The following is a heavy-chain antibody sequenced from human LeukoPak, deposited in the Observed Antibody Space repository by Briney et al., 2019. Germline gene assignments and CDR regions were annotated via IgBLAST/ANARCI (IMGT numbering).Heavy chain of an antibody. CDR3: AKSQYYYDSSAAAGAFDI. V-gene: IGHV3-48*04. CDR1: GFTLSRYS. J-gene: IGHJ3*02. Sequence: GGSLRLSCAASGFTLSRYSMNGVRQAPGKGLEWVSYISSSSSTIYYADSVKGRFTNSRDNAKNSLYLQMNSLRAEDTAVYYCAKSQYYYDSSAAAGAFDIWGQGTMVTVSS. D-gene: IGHD3-22*01. CDR2: ISSSSSTI.